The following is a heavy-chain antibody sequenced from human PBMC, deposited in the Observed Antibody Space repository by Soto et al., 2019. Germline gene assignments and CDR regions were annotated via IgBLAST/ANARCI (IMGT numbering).Heavy chain of an antibody. J-gene: IGHJ6*02. D-gene: IGHD6-13*01. CDR1: GGSFSGYY. V-gene: IGHV4-34*01. CDR3: ARFSSSGLYYYFGMDV. Sequence: SETLSLTCAVYGGSFSGYYWSWIGQPPGKGLEWIGEINHSGSTNYNPSLKSRVTISVDNSKNQFSLRLTSVTAADTAVYYCARFSSSGLYYYFGMDVWGQGTTDTVSS. CDR2: INHSGST.